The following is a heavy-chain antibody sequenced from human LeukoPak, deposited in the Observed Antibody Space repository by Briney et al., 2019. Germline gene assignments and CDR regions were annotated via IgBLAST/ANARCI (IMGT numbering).Heavy chain of an antibody. CDR3: AMEGYSGNYPAY. V-gene: IGHV3-21*01. CDR2: ISSSSSYI. J-gene: IGHJ4*02. Sequence: GGSLRLSCAASGFTFSSYSMNWVRQAPGKGLEWVSSISSSSSYIYYADSVKGRFTISRDNAKNSLYLQMNSLRAEDTAVYYCAMEGYSGNYPAYWGQGTLVTVSS. D-gene: IGHD1-26*01. CDR1: GFTFSSYS.